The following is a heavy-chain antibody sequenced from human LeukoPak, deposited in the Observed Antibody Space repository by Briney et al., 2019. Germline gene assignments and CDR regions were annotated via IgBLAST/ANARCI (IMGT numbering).Heavy chain of an antibody. Sequence: PGGSLRLSCVASGFTFSSYWMSWVRQAPGKGLEWVANIKQDGSEKYYVDSVKGRFTISRDNSKNTLYLQMNSLRAEDTAVYYCAGKNIVVVTASLHYRFDPWGQGTLVTVSS. D-gene: IGHD2-21*02. V-gene: IGHV3-7*02. CDR1: GFTFSSYW. CDR2: IKQDGSEK. J-gene: IGHJ5*02. CDR3: AGKNIVVVTASLHYRFDP.